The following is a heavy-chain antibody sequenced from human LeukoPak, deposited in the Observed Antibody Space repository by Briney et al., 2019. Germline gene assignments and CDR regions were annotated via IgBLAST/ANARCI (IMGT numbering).Heavy chain of an antibody. CDR3: AREHQAVVVVADILGWFDP. D-gene: IGHD2-15*01. CDR2: IYYSGST. CDR1: GGSISSSSYY. J-gene: IGHJ5*02. Sequence: PSETLSLTCTVSGGSISSSSYYWGWIRQPSGKGLEWIGSIYYSGSTYYNPSLKSRVTISVDTSKNQFSLKLSSVTAADTAVYYCAREHQAVVVVADILGWFDPWGQGTLVTVSS. V-gene: IGHV4-39*07.